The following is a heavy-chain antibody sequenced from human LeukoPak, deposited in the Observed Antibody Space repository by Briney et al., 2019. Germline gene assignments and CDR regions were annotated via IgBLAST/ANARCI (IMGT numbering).Heavy chain of an antibody. CDR3: AKSLRGSGSGYYMDV. J-gene: IGHJ6*03. Sequence: GGSLRLSCAASGFTFSSYAMSWVRQAPGKGLEWVSAISGSGGSTYYADSVKGWFTISRDNSKNTLYLQMNSLRAEDTAVYYCAKSLRGSGSGYYMDVWGKGTTVTVSS. V-gene: IGHV3-23*01. CDR2: ISGSGGST. CDR1: GFTFSSYA. D-gene: IGHD3-10*01.